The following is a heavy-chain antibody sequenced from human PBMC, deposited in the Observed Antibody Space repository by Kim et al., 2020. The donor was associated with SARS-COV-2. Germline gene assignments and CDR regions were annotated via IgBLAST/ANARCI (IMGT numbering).Heavy chain of an antibody. V-gene: IGHV6-1*01. CDR1: GDSVSSNSAA. J-gene: IGHJ1*01. Sequence: SQTLSLTCAISGDSVSSNSAAWNWIRQSPSRGLEWLVRTYYRSEWSYDYAVSVKGRITINADTSKNQFSLHLNSVTPEDTAVYYCAAGWALSFCGQGTLV. CDR2: TYYRSEWSY. CDR3: AAGWALSF. D-gene: IGHD6-19*01.